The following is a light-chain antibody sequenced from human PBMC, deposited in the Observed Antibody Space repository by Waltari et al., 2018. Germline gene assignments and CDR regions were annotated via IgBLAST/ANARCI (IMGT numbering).Light chain of an antibody. Sequence: QMTQSPSSLSASVGDRITISCQSSQDVINFINWYQQKPGKAPQLLIYDGATLTTGVPSRFSGSGSGTHFTLTINSLQPEDVGNDYCQQSEAFGKGTKVEI. J-gene: IGKJ1*01. CDR1: QDVINF. V-gene: IGKV1-33*01. CDR3: QQSEA. CDR2: DGA.